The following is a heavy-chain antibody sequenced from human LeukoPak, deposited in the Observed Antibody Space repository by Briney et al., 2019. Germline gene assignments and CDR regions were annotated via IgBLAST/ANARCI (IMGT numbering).Heavy chain of an antibody. CDR3: AIGSGSSSWYGGAFDI. V-gene: IGHV3-66*01. CDR2: IYSGGST. CDR1: GFTVSSNY. J-gene: IGHJ3*02. D-gene: IGHD6-13*01. Sequence: GGSLRLSCAASGFTVSSNYMSWVRQAPGKGLEWVSVIYSGGSTYYADSVKGRFTISRDNSKNTLYLQMNSLRAEDTAVYYCAIGSGSSSWYGGAFDIWGQGTMVTVSS.